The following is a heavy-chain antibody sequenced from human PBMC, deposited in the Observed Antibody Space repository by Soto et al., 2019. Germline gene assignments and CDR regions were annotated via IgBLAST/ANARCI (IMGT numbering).Heavy chain of an antibody. CDR2: ISGSGGST. Sequence: GGSLRLSCAASGFTFSSYAMSWVRQAPGKGLEWVSAISGSGGSTYYADSVKGRFTISRDNSKNTLYLQMNSLRAEDTAVYYCAKDRLLIAAADANEIYYYYYGMDVWGQGTTVTVSS. D-gene: IGHD6-13*01. CDR3: AKDRLLIAAADANEIYYYYYGMDV. CDR1: GFTFSSYA. J-gene: IGHJ6*02. V-gene: IGHV3-23*01.